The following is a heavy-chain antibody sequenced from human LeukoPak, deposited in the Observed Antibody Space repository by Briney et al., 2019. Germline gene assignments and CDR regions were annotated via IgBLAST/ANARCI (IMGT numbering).Heavy chain of an antibody. Sequence: SETLSLTCTVSGGSISSGDYYWTWIRQPPGEGLEWIGYIYYSGSTYHNPSLRSRLTISVDTSKNQFSLKLSSVTAADTAVYYCASSYDSSPSFDYWGQGTLVTVSS. CDR2: IYYSGST. CDR1: GGSISSGDYY. V-gene: IGHV4-30-4*01. D-gene: IGHD3-22*01. CDR3: ASSYDSSPSFDY. J-gene: IGHJ4*02.